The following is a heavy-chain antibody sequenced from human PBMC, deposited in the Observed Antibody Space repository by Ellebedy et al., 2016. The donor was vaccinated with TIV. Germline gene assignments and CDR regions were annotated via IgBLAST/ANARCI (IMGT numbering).Heavy chain of an antibody. CDR3: ARDRGGSDTSGHLHQH. J-gene: IGHJ1*01. CDR1: GYTFTSYG. CDR2: ISAYSGNI. D-gene: IGHD6-19*01. V-gene: IGHV1-18*04. Sequence: AASVKVSCKASGYTFTSYGFTWVRQAPGQGLEWMGWISAYSGNINYAQKLQGRVTMTTDTSTNTVYMELRSLRSDDTAVYYCARDRGGSDTSGHLHQHWGQGTLVTVSS.